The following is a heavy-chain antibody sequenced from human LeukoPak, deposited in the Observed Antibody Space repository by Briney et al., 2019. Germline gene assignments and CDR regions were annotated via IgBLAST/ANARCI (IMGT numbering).Heavy chain of an antibody. V-gene: IGHV4-59*01. D-gene: IGHD3-3*01. CDR2: IYYSGST. Sequence: SETLSLTCTVSGGSISSYYWSWIRQPPGKGLEWIGYIYYSGSTNYNPSLKSRVTISVDTSKNQFSLKLSSVTAADTAVYYCARVEWLPNNLYYFDCWGQGTLVTVSS. J-gene: IGHJ4*02. CDR1: GGSISSYY. CDR3: ARVEWLPNNLYYFDC.